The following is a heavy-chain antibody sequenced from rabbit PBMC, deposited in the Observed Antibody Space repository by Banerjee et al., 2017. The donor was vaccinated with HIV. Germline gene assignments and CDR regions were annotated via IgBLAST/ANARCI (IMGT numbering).Heavy chain of an antibody. CDR2: IGSDSGSS. D-gene: IGHD1-1*01. CDR3: LREWAGVIGLNFDF. J-gene: IGHJ6*01. CDR1: GFSFCSSYW. Sequence: EESGGDLVKPEGSLTLSCTASGFSFCSSYWICWVRQAPGKGLEWIACIGSDSGSSYCASWAKGRFTITNTASTTVTLQMTSMTAADTDTYFCLREWAGVIGLNFDFWGRGTRVTVS. V-gene: IGHV1S45*01.